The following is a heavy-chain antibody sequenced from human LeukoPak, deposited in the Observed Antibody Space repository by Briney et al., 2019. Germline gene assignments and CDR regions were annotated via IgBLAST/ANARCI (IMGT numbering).Heavy chain of an antibody. D-gene: IGHD6-19*01. Sequence: PGGSLRLSRAASGFTFSRYWMHWVRQAPGKGLVWVSRINSDGRSTNYADSVKGRFTISRDNAKNTLYLQMNSLRAEDTAVYYCARDPDSSGWSSIEYWGQGTLVTVSS. V-gene: IGHV3-74*01. J-gene: IGHJ4*02. CDR1: GFTFSRYW. CDR2: INSDGRST. CDR3: ARDPDSSGWSSIEY.